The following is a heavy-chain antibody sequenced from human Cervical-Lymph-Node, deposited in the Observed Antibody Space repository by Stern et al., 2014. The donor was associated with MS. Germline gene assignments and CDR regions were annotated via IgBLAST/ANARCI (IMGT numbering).Heavy chain of an antibody. CDR2: ILNSGSS. V-gene: IGHV4-30-4*01. D-gene: IGHD3-10*01. CDR1: GGSISSGDHQ. Sequence: QVQLVQSGPGLVKPSRTLSLTCTVSGGSISSGDHQGTWIRQPPGKGLEWIGYILNSGSSYSKPSLKSRVIISIDPSRNQFSLKVNSVTAADTAVYYCARASWFGELSFDSWGQGSLVTVSS. CDR3: ARASWFGELSFDS. J-gene: IGHJ4*02.